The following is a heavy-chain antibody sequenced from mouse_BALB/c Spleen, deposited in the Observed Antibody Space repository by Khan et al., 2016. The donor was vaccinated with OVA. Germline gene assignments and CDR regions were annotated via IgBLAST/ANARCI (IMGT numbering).Heavy chain of an antibody. V-gene: IGHV1-5*01. J-gene: IGHJ3*01. CDR3: TRSGYWAFAY. Sequence: VQLQQSGTVLARPGASVKMSCKASGYIFTSYWVHWVKQRPGQGLEWIGGLYPGNTDTDYNKKFKDKAKLTAVTSASTAYMELSSLTNEYSSVYYCTRSGYWAFAYWGQGTLVTVSA. CDR1: GYIFTSYW. CDR2: LYPGNTDT. D-gene: IGHD3-1*01.